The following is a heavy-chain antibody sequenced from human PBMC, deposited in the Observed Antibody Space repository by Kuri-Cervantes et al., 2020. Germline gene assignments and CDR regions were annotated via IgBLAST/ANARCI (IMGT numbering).Heavy chain of an antibody. D-gene: IGHD5-24*01. Sequence: GESLKISCAGSGFTFGGHGFHWVRQAPGKGLEWVAVISYEGSNSNYADSVKGRFIISRDNSRNTLYLQMSSLRAEDAAIYYCAKEGSRRDGYNCWFDPWGHGTLVTVSS. CDR1: GFTFGGHG. J-gene: IGHJ5*02. V-gene: IGHV3-30*18. CDR2: ISYEGSNS. CDR3: AKEGSRRDGYNCWFDP.